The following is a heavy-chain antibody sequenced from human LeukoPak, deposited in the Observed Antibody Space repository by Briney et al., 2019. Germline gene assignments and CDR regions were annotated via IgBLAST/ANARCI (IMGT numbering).Heavy chain of an antibody. CDR3: VRGYSFGPYGMDV. CDR2: ISDSGGST. Sequence: GGSLRLSCAASGFNFNNYWMSWVRQAPGKGLEYVSAISDSGGSTYYADSVKGRFTISRDNSKNTLYLQMSSLRAEDTAVYFCVRGYSFGPYGMDVWGQGTTVTVSS. J-gene: IGHJ6*02. CDR1: GFNFNNYW. V-gene: IGHV3-64D*09. D-gene: IGHD2-15*01.